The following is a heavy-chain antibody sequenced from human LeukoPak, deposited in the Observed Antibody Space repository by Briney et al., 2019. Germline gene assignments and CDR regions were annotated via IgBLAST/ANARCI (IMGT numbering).Heavy chain of an antibody. V-gene: IGHV3-23*01. CDR1: GFTFSGDT. J-gene: IGHJ4*02. Sequence: TGGSLRLSCAAPGFTFSGDTISWVRRGPGKGLGWGWGISSSVESPYYADSVKGRFTISRDNSKNTLYLEINSLRAEDTAVYYCAKKSRDGYNPFDYLGQGTLVTVSS. CDR2: ISSSVESP. D-gene: IGHD5-24*01. CDR3: AKKSRDGYNPFDY.